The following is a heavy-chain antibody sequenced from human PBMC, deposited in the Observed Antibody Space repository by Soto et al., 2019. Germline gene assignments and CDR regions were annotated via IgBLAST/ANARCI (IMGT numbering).Heavy chain of an antibody. CDR2: INPNSGGT. J-gene: IGHJ6*02. D-gene: IGHD2-21*01. V-gene: IGHV1-2*04. CDR1: GYTFTGYY. Sequence: ASVKVSFKASGYTFTGYYMHWVRQAPGQGLGWMGWINPNSGGTNYAQKFQGWVTITGGTSISTAYMELSRLRSDDTAVYYCARGPKMIVAGPVHYYGMDVWGQGTTVTDSS. CDR3: ARGPKMIVAGPVHYYGMDV.